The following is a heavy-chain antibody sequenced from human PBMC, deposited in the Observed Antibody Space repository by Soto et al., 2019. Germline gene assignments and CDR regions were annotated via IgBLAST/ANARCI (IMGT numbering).Heavy chain of an antibody. V-gene: IGHV4-4*02. CDR1: GASIGTNNW. J-gene: IGHJ4*02. CDR3: AVPGRGDFDY. Sequence: SETLSLTCAVSGASIGTNNWWSWVRQPPGKGLEWIGEVYHSGTTNCNPSLKSRVTISIDKSKNQFSLTLTPMTAADTTLYYCAVPGRGDFDYWSQGTLVTVSS. D-gene: IGHD5-12*01. CDR2: VYHSGTT.